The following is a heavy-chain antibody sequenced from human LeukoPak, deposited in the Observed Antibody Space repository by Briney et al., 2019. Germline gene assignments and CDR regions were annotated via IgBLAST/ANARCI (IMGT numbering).Heavy chain of an antibody. CDR3: ARDWGFGDSEDWFDP. J-gene: IGHJ5*02. V-gene: IGHV4-59*12. CDR2: IYDGGSA. D-gene: IGHD3-10*01. CDR1: GASMRNYY. Sequence: SETLSLTCTASGASMRNYYWSWIRQPPGKGLEWIGLIYDGGSANYSPSLKSRVTVSLDTSRSHFSLKLDSVTATDTAVYYCARDWGFGDSEDWFDPWGQGTLVTVSS.